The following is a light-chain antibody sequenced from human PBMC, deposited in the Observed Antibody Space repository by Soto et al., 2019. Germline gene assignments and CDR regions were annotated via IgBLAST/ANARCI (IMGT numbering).Light chain of an antibody. J-gene: IGKJ1*01. CDR1: QTVSSW. V-gene: IGKV1-5*01. CDR3: QQYNSYWT. CDR2: GAS. Sequence: DSPTTQSPSTVPASNGNRVPLACRASQTVSSWLAWYQQKPGKAPNLLIYGASNLESGVPSRFSGSGSGTEFTLTISSLQPDDFATYYCQQYNSYWTFGQGTKVDI.